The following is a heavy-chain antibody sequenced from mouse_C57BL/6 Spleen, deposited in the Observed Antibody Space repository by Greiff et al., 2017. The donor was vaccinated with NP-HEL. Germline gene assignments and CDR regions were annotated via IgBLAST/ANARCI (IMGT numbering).Heavy chain of an antibody. CDR2: IWSGGST. J-gene: IGHJ2*01. CDR3: ARNDDLYYFDY. D-gene: IGHD2-13*01. CDR1: GFSLTSYG. Sequence: VKVVESGPGLVQPSQSLSITCTVSGFSLTSYGVHWVRQSPGKGLEWLGVIWSGGSTDYNAAFISRLSISKDNSKSQVFFKMNSLQADDTAIYYCARNDDLYYFDYWGKGTTLTVSS. V-gene: IGHV2-2*01.